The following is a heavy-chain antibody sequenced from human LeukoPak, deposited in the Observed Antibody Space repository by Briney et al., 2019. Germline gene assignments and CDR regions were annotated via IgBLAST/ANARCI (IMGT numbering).Heavy chain of an antibody. CDR2: INSNTGGT. CDR3: ARADPVAY. J-gene: IGHJ4*02. Sequence: GASVKVSCKASGDIFTGSFIHWVRQAPGQGLEWMGWINSNTGGTKFAQKFQGRVTMTRDTSINTAYMELRSLRSDDTAVYYCARADPVAYWGQGTQVTVSS. CDR1: GDIFTGSF. V-gene: IGHV1-2*02.